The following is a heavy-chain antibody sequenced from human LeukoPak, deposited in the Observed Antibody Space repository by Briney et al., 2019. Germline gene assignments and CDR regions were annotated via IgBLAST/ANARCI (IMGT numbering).Heavy chain of an antibody. CDR1: GYTFTSYD. CDR2: MNPNSGNT. V-gene: IGHV1-8*03. D-gene: IGHD3-3*01. Sequence: ASVKVSCKASGYTFTSYDINWVRQATGQGLEWTGWMNPNSGNTGYAQKFQGRVTITRNTSISTAYMELSSLRSEDTAVYYCARGPGLDFRARYYYYYMDVWGKGTTVTVSS. CDR3: ARGPGLDFRARYYYYYMDV. J-gene: IGHJ6*03.